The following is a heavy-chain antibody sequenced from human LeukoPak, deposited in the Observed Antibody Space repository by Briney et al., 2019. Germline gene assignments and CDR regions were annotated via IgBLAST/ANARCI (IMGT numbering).Heavy chain of an antibody. J-gene: IGHJ3*02. CDR2: INQDGSEK. Sequence: TGGSLRLSCAASGFTFNSYSMNWVRQAPGKGLEWAANINQDGSEKYYVDSVKGRFTISRDNAKNSLYLQMNSLRAEDTAVYYCARARGDAFDIWGQGTMVTVSS. CDR1: GFTFNSYS. D-gene: IGHD3-10*01. V-gene: IGHV3-7*04. CDR3: ARARGDAFDI.